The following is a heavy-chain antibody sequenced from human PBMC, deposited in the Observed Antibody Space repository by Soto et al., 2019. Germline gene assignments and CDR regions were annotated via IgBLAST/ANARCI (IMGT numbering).Heavy chain of an antibody. Sequence: QVQLVQSGAEVKKPGSSVKVSCKASGGTFSSYAISWVRQAPGQGLEWMGGIIPIFGTANYAQKFQGRVTITADKSTSTGYMELSSLRSEDTAVYYCAVRYCSSTSCYLPYYFDYWGQGTLVTVSS. J-gene: IGHJ4*02. CDR1: GGTFSSYA. D-gene: IGHD2-2*01. V-gene: IGHV1-69*06. CDR3: AVRYCSSTSCYLPYYFDY. CDR2: IIPIFGTA.